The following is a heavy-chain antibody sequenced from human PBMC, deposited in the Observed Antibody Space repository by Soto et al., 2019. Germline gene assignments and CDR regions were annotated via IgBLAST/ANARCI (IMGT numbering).Heavy chain of an antibody. CDR3: ASRVGAVDY. CDR1: GFTFSSFV. V-gene: IGHV3-33*01. D-gene: IGHD3-16*01. CDR2: IYRVGSNK. J-gene: IGHJ4*02. Sequence: QVQLVESGGGGVQPGRSLRLSCATSGFTFSSFVMHWVRQAPGKGLERVAVIYRVGSNKYYADSVKGRVTISRDNSKSTLYLQMNSLRAEDTAVYYCASRVGAVDYGGQGTLGTVSS.